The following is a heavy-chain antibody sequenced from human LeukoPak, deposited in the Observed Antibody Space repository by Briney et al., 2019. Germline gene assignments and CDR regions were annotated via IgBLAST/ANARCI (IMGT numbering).Heavy chain of an antibody. Sequence: ASVKVSFKASGGTFSSYTISWVRQAPGQGLEWMGRIIPILGIANYAQKFQGRVTITADKPTSTAYMELSSLRSEDTAVYYCASPTDSSGSFDYWGQGTLVTVSS. J-gene: IGHJ4*02. CDR1: GGTFSSYT. D-gene: IGHD3-22*01. CDR2: IIPILGIA. V-gene: IGHV1-69*02. CDR3: ASPTDSSGSFDY.